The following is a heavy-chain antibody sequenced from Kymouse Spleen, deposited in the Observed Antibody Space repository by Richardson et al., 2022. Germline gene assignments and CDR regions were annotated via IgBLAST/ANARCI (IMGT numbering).Heavy chain of an antibody. CDR1: GFTFSSYG. CDR2: IWYDGSNK. D-gene: IGHD6-13*01. Sequence: QVQLVESGGGVVQPGRSLRLSCAASGFTFSSYGMHWVRQAPGKGLEWVAVIWYDGSNKYYADSVKGRFTISRDNSKNTLYLQMNSLRAEDTAVYYCASSMYSSSWYWFDPWGQGTLVTVSS. V-gene: IGHV3-33*01. CDR3: ASSMYSSSWYWFDP. J-gene: IGHJ5*02.